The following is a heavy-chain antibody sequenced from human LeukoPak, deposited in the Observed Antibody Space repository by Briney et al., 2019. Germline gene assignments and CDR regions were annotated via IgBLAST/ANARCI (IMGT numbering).Heavy chain of an antibody. CDR3: ARGGGSTVVTPFGFVAY. CDR1: GGSISSSSYY. CDR2: IYYSGST. D-gene: IGHD4-23*01. J-gene: IGHJ4*02. V-gene: IGHV4-39*07. Sequence: PSETLSLTCTVSGGSISSSSYYWGWIRQPPGKGLEWIGSIYYSGSTYYDPSLKSRVTISVDTSKNQFSLKLSSVTAADTAVYYCARGGGSTVVTPFGFVAYWGQGTLVTVSS.